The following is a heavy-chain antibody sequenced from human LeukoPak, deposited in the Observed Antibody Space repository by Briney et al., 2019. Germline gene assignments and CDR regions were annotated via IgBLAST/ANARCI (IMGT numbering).Heavy chain of an antibody. J-gene: IGHJ4*02. CDR3: VKITSVTGGDC. V-gene: IGHV3-64D*09. CDR2: ISNNGGSS. CDR1: GFTFSAYA. Sequence: GGSLRLSCSASGFTFSAYAMYWVRQASGKGLEYVSGISNNGGSSFYADSVKGRFTISRDNSKSTLYLQMSSLRAEDTAVYYCVKITSVTGGDCWGQGTRLTVSS. D-gene: IGHD1-1*01.